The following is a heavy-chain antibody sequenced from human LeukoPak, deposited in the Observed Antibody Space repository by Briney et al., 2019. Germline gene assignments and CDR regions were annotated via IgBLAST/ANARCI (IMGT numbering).Heavy chain of an antibody. CDR3: ARGGAYDSSGYYYLGY. D-gene: IGHD3-22*01. J-gene: IGHJ4*02. Sequence: GASVKVSCKASGGTFSSYAISWVRQAPGQGLEWMGGIIPIFGTANYAQKFQGRVMITADESTSTAYMELSSLRSEDTAVYYCARGGAYDSSGYYYLGYWGQGTLVTVSS. CDR2: IIPIFGTA. CDR1: GGTFSSYA. V-gene: IGHV1-69*13.